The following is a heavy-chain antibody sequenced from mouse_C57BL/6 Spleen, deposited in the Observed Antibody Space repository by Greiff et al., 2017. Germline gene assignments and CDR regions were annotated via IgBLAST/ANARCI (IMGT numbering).Heavy chain of an antibody. CDR2: IDPEDGDT. CDR1: GFYIKDYY. J-gene: IGHJ2*02. D-gene: IGHD4-1*01. Sequence: DVQLQESGAELVRPGASVTLSCTASGFYIKDYYMHWVKQRPEQGLEWIGRIDPEDGDTEYAPKFQGKATMTADTASNTAYLQLSSQTSEDTAVYYGTRELTGTLLDYWGQGTSLTVSS. V-gene: IGHV14-1*01. CDR3: TRELTGTLLDY.